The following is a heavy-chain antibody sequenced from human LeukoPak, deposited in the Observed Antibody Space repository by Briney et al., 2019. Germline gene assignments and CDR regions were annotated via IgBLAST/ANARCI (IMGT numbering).Heavy chain of an antibody. Sequence: GGSLRLSCAASGFTFSSYAMSWVRQAPGKGLEWVSGISGSGGSTYYADSVKGRFTIFRDNSKNTLYLQMNSLRAEDAAVYHCANGWSPNYWGRGTLVTVSS. J-gene: IGHJ4*02. CDR3: ANGWSPNY. CDR1: GFTFSSYA. CDR2: ISGSGGST. D-gene: IGHD2-15*01. V-gene: IGHV3-23*01.